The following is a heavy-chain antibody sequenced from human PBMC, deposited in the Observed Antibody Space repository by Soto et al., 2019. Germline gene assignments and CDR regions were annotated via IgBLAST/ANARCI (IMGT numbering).Heavy chain of an antibody. CDR1: GFTFSSSG. V-gene: IGHV3-30*03. J-gene: IGHJ4*02. CDR2: ISFDGSNK. CDR3: AIDFSGWYGSSEYGF. D-gene: IGHD6-19*01. Sequence: QVQLVVSGGGVVQPGRSLRLSCAASGFTFSSSGMHWVRQAPGKGLEWVAVISFDGSNKYYADSVKGRFTISRDNSKNTLDLQMNSLRAEDTAVYYCAIDFSGWYGSSEYGFWGQGTLVTVSS.